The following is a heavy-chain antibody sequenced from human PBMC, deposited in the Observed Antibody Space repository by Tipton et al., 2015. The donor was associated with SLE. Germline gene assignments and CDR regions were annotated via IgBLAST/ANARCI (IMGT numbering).Heavy chain of an antibody. V-gene: IGHV4-38-2*01. CDR2: MYNTGNT. CDR1: GYSISTGSY. CDR3: ATSFIYPDWGAFHI. J-gene: IGHJ3*02. Sequence: TLSLTCAVSGYSISTGSYWGWVRQPPGKGLEWIGSMYNTGNTFYKPSLKSRVTISLDMSNNEFSLRLTSVTAADTAVYYCATSFIYPDWGAFHIWGQGTMVTVSS. D-gene: IGHD3-9*01.